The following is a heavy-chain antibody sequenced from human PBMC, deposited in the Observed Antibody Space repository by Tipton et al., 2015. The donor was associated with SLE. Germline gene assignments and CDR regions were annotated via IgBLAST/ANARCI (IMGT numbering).Heavy chain of an antibody. Sequence: SLRLSCAASGFTFSSYSMNWVRQAPGKGLEWVSSISSSSTYIYYADSVKGRFTISRDNAKNSLYLQMNSLRAEDTAVYYCARDTYCYDSSGYCSFYSYYGMDVWRPGTTVPASS. J-gene: IGHJ6*02. CDR3: ARDTYCYDSSGYCSFYSYYGMDV. CDR1: GFTFSSYS. V-gene: IGHV3-21*03. D-gene: IGHD3-22*01. CDR2: ISSSSTYI.